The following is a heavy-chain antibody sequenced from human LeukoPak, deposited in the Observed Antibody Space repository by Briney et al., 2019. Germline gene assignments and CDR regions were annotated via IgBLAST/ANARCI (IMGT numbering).Heavy chain of an antibody. CDR2: IQKDGSEK. Sequence: RGGSLRLSCAASGFTFSSYWMSWVRHAPGEGLEWVAHIQKDGSEKYYVDSVKGRFTISRDNAKNSLYLQMNSLRAEDTAVYYCARNTYYYDSSGYYALDYWGQGTLVTVSS. D-gene: IGHD3-22*01. CDR1: GFTFSSYW. V-gene: IGHV3-7*01. J-gene: IGHJ4*02. CDR3: ARNTYYYDSSGYYALDY.